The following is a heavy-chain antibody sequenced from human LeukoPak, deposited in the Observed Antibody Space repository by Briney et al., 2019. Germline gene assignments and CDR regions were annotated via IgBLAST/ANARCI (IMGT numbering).Heavy chain of an antibody. Sequence: SQTLSLTCGISGDSVSGNSVAWTWIRQSPSRGLEWLGRTCYRSKWYNDYAVSVKSRITINADTSKNQFSLQLNSVTPEDTAVYYCARAVAGRLDYWGQGTLVTVSS. CDR1: GDSVSGNSVA. J-gene: IGHJ4*02. CDR3: ARAVAGRLDY. CDR2: TCYRSKWYN. V-gene: IGHV6-1*01. D-gene: IGHD6-19*01.